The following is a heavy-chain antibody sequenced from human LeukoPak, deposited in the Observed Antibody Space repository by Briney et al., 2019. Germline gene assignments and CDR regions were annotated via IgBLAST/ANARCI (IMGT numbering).Heavy chain of an antibody. Sequence: QPGGSLRLSCAASGFTFRSYAMSWVRQAPGKGLEWVSAISGSGGSTYYADSVKGRFTISRDNSKNTLYLQMNSLRAEDTAVYYCAKGFYYDSSGYYTLDYWGQGTLVTVSS. CDR2: ISGSGGST. D-gene: IGHD3-22*01. CDR3: AKGFYYDSSGYYTLDY. CDR1: GFTFRSYA. J-gene: IGHJ4*02. V-gene: IGHV3-23*01.